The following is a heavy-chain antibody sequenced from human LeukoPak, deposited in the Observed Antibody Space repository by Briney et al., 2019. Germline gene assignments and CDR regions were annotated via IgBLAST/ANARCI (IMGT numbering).Heavy chain of an antibody. CDR2: IIPIFGTA. J-gene: IGHJ5*02. CDR1: GGTFSSYA. V-gene: IGHV1-69*13. Sequence: ASVKVSCKASGGTFSSYAISWVRQAPGQGLEWMGGIIPIFGTANYAQKFQGRVTITADESTSTAYMELTGLRSEDTAVYYCAKDEGVANRWFDPWGQGTLVTVSS. D-gene: IGHD5-12*01. CDR3: AKDEGVANRWFDP.